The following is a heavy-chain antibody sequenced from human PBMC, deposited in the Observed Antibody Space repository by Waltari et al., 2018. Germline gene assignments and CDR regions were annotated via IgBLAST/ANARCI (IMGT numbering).Heavy chain of an antibody. CDR1: GGSFSGYH. CDR3: ARGAVVVAANGFGLDY. D-gene: IGHD2-15*01. Sequence: QVHLQQWGAGLLKPSEPLSLTCAVYGGSFSGYHWGWIRQPPGKGLEWIGERNHSGNTNYNPSLKSRVTISVDTSKNQFSLKLSSVTAADTAVYYCARGAVVVAANGFGLDYWGQGTLVTVSS. CDR2: RNHSGNT. V-gene: IGHV4-34*01. J-gene: IGHJ4*02.